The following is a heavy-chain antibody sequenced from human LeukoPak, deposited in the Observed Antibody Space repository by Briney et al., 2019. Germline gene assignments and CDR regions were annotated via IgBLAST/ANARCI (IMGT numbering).Heavy chain of an antibody. CDR3: ARGFPARRGAFDI. J-gene: IGHJ3*02. V-gene: IGHV3-48*01. Sequence: GGSLRLSCAASGFTFSSYSMNWVRQAPGKGLEWVSYISSSSSTIYYADSVKGRFTISRDNAKNSLYLQMYSLRAEDTAVYYCARGFPARRGAFDIWGQGTKVTVSS. D-gene: IGHD6-6*01. CDR1: GFTFSSYS. CDR2: ISSSSSTI.